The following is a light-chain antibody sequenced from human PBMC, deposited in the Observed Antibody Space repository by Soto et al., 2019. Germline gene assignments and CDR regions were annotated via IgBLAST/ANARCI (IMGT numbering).Light chain of an antibody. J-gene: IGKJ3*01. CDR3: QKTYSTPFT. Sequence: DIQMTQSPSSLSASVGDRVTITCRASQTISNYLNWYQEKPGKAPKLLIYAASNLQSGVPSRFSGSGSGTEXXLTXXNLQPEDFAXYYCQKTYSTPFTFGPGTNVDI. V-gene: IGKV1-39*01. CDR1: QTISNY. CDR2: AAS.